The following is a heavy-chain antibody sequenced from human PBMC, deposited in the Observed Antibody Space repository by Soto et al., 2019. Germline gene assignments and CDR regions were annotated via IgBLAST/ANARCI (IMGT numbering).Heavy chain of an antibody. CDR1: GFTFSSYG. CDR3: AKVKEVGAITLFDY. D-gene: IGHD1-26*01. V-gene: IGHV3-23*01. Sequence: PGGSLRLSCAASGFTFSSYGMSWVRQAPGKGLDWVSSISGSGGSTYYADSVKGRFSISRDNSKNTLCLQMNSLRAEDTAVYYCAKVKEVGAITLFDYWGQGTLVTVSS. J-gene: IGHJ4*02. CDR2: ISGSGGST.